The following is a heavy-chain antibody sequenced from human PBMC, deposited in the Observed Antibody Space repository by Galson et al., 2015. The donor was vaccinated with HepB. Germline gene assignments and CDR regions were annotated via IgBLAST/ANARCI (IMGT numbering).Heavy chain of an antibody. CDR2: ISGPGRNT. Sequence: SLRLSCAASGFSLSSYAMSWVRQAPGKGLQWVSTISGPGRNTYYADSVKGRFTISRDNSKNTLFLQMNSLRAEDTAVYYCAKDTGAYFYWSYDFDYWGQGPPVTVSS. CDR1: GFSLSSYA. J-gene: IGHJ4*02. V-gene: IGHV3-23*01. D-gene: IGHD3-9*01. CDR3: AKDTGAYFYWSYDFDY.